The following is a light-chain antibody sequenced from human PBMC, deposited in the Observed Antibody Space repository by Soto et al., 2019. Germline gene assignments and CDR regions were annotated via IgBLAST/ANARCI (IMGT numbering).Light chain of an antibody. CDR2: GAS. Sequence: EVVLTQSPGTLSLSPGERATVSCRASQTISRNYLAWYQKKPGQAPRLLIYGASTRATGIPDRFTGSGSGTDFTLTIARLEPEDFAVYYCQQRSNWPRVTFGQGTRLEIK. CDR3: QQRSNWPRVT. J-gene: IGKJ5*01. CDR1: QTISRNY. V-gene: IGKV3D-20*02.